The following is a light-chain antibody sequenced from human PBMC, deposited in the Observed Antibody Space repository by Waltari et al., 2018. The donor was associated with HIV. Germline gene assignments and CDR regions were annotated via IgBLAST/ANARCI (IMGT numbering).Light chain of an antibody. Sequence: QTVVTQEPSFSVSPGGTVTLTCALNSDSVSIHYYTGWFQQTPGQAPRTLISSTYSRSSGVPDRFAGSILGNKAALTITGAQADDDSVYFCALYMTGAKWVFGGGTKLTVL. CDR2: STY. J-gene: IGLJ3*02. CDR1: SDSVSIHYY. V-gene: IGLV8-61*01. CDR3: ALYMTGAKWV.